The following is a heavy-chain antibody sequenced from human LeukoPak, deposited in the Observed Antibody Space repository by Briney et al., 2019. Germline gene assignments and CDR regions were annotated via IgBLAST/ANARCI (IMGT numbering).Heavy chain of an antibody. CDR3: AKGRGTTVTSAANY. D-gene: IGHD4-17*01. CDR2: ISGSNDNT. V-gene: IGHV3-23*01. CDR1: GFTFSSHA. Sequence: GGSLRLSCAASGFTFSSHAMSWVRQAPGKGLEWVSSISGSNDNTYYADSVKDRFTISRDNSKNTLSLQMNSLRAEDTAVYYCAKGRGTTVTSAANYWGQGTLVTVSS. J-gene: IGHJ4*02.